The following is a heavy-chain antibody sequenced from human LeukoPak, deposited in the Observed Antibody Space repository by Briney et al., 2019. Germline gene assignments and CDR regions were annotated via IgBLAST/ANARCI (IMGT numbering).Heavy chain of an antibody. Sequence: ASVTVSCTASGYTFTIYGFSWVRQAPGQGLEWMGWIRGSNGDTNYAENLQGRVTVSKDTSTSTAYMELRSLRSDDTAVYYCARDNGFGDNGIDYWGQGTLVTVSS. CDR2: IRGSNGDT. V-gene: IGHV1-18*01. CDR3: ARDNGFGDNGIDY. J-gene: IGHJ4*02. CDR1: GYTFTIYG. D-gene: IGHD3-10*01.